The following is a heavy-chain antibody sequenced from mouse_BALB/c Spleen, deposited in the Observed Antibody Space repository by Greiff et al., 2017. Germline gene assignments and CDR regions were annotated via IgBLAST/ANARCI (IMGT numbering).Heavy chain of an antibody. D-gene: IGHD4-1*01. Sequence: DVKLVESGGGLVQPRGSRKLSCAASGFTFSSFGMHWVRQAPEKGLEWVAYISSGSSTIYYADTVKGRFTISRDNPKNTLFLQMTSLRSEDTAMYYCAKPLLGAWFAYWGQGTLVTVSA. J-gene: IGHJ3*01. CDR2: ISSGSSTI. V-gene: IGHV5-17*02. CDR3: AKPLLGAWFAY. CDR1: GFTFSSFG.